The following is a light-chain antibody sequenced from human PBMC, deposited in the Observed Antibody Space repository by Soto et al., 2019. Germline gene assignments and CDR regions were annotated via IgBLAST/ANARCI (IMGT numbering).Light chain of an antibody. J-gene: IGKJ4*01. Sequence: ESATLSCRSSQSVSYTFLAWYQQKPGQAPRLLIHGASSRATGIPDRFSGSGSGTDFTLTISTLEPEDSAVYYCQQYGTSPLTFGGGTKVDIK. CDR1: QSVSYTF. CDR2: GAS. V-gene: IGKV3-20*01. CDR3: QQYGTSPLT.